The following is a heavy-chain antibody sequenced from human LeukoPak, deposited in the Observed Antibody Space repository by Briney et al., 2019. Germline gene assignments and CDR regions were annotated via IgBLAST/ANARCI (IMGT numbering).Heavy chain of an antibody. CDR3: ARPDCSGTGCHLLTY. CDR2: IYHSGST. CDR1: GGSISSSNW. V-gene: IGHV4-4*02. D-gene: IGHD2-2*01. Sequence: SETLSLTCAVSGGSISSSNWWSWVRQPPGKGLEWIGEIYHSGSTNYSPSFQGRVTLSVDKSTSTAYLQWSSLEASDTAMYYCARPDCSGTGCHLLTYWGQGTLVTDSS. J-gene: IGHJ4*02.